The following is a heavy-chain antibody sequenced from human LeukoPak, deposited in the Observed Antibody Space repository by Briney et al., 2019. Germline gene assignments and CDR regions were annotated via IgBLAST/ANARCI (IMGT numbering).Heavy chain of an antibody. J-gene: IGHJ5*02. CDR2: ILSIFGTA. D-gene: IGHD6-19*01. Sequence: ASVKVSCKASRGTFIRYAISWVRQAPGQGRAGMGGILSIFGTANYAQKFQGRVTITAAETTSTAYRELSSLRSEDTAVYYCARADIAVAGPFAPGGKGTRVTVPS. V-gene: IGHV1-69*13. CDR3: ARADIAVAGPFAP. CDR1: RGTFIRYA.